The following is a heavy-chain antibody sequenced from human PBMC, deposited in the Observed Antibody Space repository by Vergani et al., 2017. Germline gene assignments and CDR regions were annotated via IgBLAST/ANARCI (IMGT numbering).Heavy chain of an antibody. CDR2: IKQDGSEK. J-gene: IGHJ6*02. CDR3: ARVLSRSTIGRGSSHYRYGLDV. D-gene: IGHD3-10*01. Sequence: EVQLVESGGGLVQPGGSLRLSCAASGFTFSSYWMSWVRQAPGKGLEWVANIKQDGSEKYYVDSVKGRFTISRDNAKNSLYLQMNSLRAEDTAVYYCARVLSRSTIGRGSSHYRYGLDVWGQGTTVTVSS. V-gene: IGHV3-7*03. CDR1: GFTFSSYW.